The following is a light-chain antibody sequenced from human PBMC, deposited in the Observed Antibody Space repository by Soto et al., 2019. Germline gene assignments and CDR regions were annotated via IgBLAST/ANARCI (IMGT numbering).Light chain of an antibody. CDR3: QQYNNWWT. CDR1: QSVNNN. J-gene: IGKJ1*01. V-gene: IGKV3-15*01. CDR2: GAS. Sequence: EIVMTQSPVTLSVSPGERATLSCRASQSVNNNLAWYQKKPGQAPSLLIYGASTRATGIPARFSGNGSGTELTLTISSLQSEDFAFYYCQQYNNWWTFGQGTRVDIK.